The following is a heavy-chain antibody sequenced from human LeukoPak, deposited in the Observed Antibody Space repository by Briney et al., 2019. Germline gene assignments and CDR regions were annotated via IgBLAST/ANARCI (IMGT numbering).Heavy chain of an antibody. Sequence: PSETLSLTCTVSGGSISSYYWSWIWQPPGKGLEWIGYIYYSGSTNYNPSLKSRVTISVDTSKNQFSLKLSSVTAADTAVYYCARGSIPSAYYYDSSGYNFDYWGQGTLVTVSS. CDR2: IYYSGST. D-gene: IGHD3-22*01. J-gene: IGHJ4*02. CDR1: GGSISSYY. V-gene: IGHV4-59*08. CDR3: ARGSIPSAYYYDSSGYNFDY.